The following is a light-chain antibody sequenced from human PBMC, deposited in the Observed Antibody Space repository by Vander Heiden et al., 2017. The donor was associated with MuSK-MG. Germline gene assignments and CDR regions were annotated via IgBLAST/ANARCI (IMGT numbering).Light chain of an antibody. CDR1: QTVGSTY. V-gene: IGKV3-20*01. Sequence: IVLAQSPGTLSLSPGESATLSCRTSQTVGSTYLAWYQQKPGQAPRLLIYSTSTSATGVPNRVSGSGSGTEFTPPISRLEPEVCGDYYCQPQGSPPYPFGHGTKV. CDR3: QPQGSPPYP. J-gene: IGKJ2*01. CDR2: STS.